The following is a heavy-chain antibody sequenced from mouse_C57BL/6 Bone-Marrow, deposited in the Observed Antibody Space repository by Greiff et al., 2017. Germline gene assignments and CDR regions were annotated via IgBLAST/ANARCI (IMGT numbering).Heavy chain of an antibody. J-gene: IGHJ2*01. CDR3: ARNGGYYCFDY. Sequence: EVQLQESGPVLVKPGASVKMSCKASGYTFTDYYMNWVKQSHGKSLEWIGVINPYNGGTSYNQKFKGKATLTVDKSSSTAYMELNSLTSEDSAVXYCARNGGYYCFDYWGQGTTLTVSS. CDR1: GYTFTDYY. D-gene: IGHD2-3*01. V-gene: IGHV1-19*01. CDR2: INPYNGGT.